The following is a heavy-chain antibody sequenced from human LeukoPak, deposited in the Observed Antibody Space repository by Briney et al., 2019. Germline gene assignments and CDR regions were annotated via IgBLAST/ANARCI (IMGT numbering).Heavy chain of an antibody. J-gene: IGHJ4*02. CDR1: GFTFSAYA. CDR2: ITNTGDKT. V-gene: IGHV3-23*01. Sequence: GGSLRLSCAASGFTFSAYAMSWVRQAPGKGLEWVSSITNTGDKTDYADSVKGRFSISRDNSRKTVDLQMNSLRAEDTAVYYCAKDRWGSSRSQPGDNWGQGSLVTVSS. CDR3: AKDRWGSSRSQPGDN. D-gene: IGHD3-16*01.